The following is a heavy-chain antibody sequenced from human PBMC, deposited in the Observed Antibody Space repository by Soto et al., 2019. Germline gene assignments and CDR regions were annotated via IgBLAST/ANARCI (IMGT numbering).Heavy chain of an antibody. V-gene: IGHV3-30-3*01. CDR2: ISYDGGNK. J-gene: IGHJ6*02. D-gene: IGHD2-15*01. CDR1: GFTFRNYA. Sequence: QVQLVESGGGVVQPGRSLRLSCAASGFTFRNYAMHWVRQAPGKGLECVAVISYDGGNKFYRDYVKGRFTISRDNSKNTLFVQRTSLRYEDTAVYYCARGDREDIAVVIGVRPGEYGVDVWGQGTTVTVSS. CDR3: ARGDREDIAVVIGVRPGEYGVDV.